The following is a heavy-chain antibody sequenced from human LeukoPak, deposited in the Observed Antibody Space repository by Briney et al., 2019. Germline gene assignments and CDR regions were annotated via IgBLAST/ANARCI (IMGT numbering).Heavy chain of an antibody. CDR3: STYDDRDAFDI. V-gene: IGHV3-15*01. D-gene: IGHD3-16*01. CDR2: IKSKADGGTT. J-gene: IGHJ3*02. Sequence: GGSLRLSCAASGLTFSNDWMSWVRQAPGKGLEWVGRIKSKADGGTTDYAAPVKGRFTISRDDSKNTLYLQMNSLKTEDTAVYYCSTYDDRDAFDIWGQGTMVTVSP. CDR1: GLTFSNDW.